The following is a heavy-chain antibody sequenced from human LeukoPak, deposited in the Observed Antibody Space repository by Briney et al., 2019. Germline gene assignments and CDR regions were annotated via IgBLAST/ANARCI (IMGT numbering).Heavy chain of an antibody. V-gene: IGHV3-21*01. CDR2: ISSSSSYI. J-gene: IGHJ4*02. CDR1: GFNFANYA. CDR3: ARDLPVAAAGTFDY. Sequence: PGGSLRVSCTASGFNFANYAMIWVRQAPGKGLEWVSSISSSSSYIYYADSVKGRFTISRDNAKNSLYLQMNSLRAEDTAVYYCARDLPVAAAGTFDYWGQGTLVTVSS. D-gene: IGHD6-13*01.